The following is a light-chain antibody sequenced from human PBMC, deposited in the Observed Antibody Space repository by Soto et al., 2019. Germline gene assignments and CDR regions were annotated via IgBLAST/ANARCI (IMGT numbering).Light chain of an antibody. Sequence: EIVMTQSPATLSVSPGERATLPCRASQSVSSNLAWYQQKPGQAPRLLIYSASTRAIGIPARFSGTGSGTEFTLTISSLQSEDLALYYCQQYNDWPLTFGQGTKVDIK. V-gene: IGKV3-15*01. CDR2: SAS. J-gene: IGKJ1*01. CDR3: QQYNDWPLT. CDR1: QSVSSN.